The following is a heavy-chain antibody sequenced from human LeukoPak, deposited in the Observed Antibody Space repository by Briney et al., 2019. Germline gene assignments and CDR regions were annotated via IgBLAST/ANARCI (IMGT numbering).Heavy chain of an antibody. V-gene: IGHV3-7*03. CDR3: ARDGELQYFDWLSLGNFDY. CDR2: IKQDGSEK. J-gene: IGHJ4*02. Sequence: GGSLRLSCAASGFTFSSYWMSWVRQAPGKGLEWVANIKQDGSEKYYVDSVKGRFTISRDNAKNSLYLQMNSLRAEDTAVYYCARDGELQYFDWLSLGNFDYWGQGTLVTVSS. D-gene: IGHD3-9*01. CDR1: GFTFSSYW.